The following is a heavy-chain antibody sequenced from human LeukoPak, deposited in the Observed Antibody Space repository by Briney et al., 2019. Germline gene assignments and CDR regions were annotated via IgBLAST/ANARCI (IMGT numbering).Heavy chain of an antibody. D-gene: IGHD5-12*01. CDR1: GVSMSGYY. V-gene: IGHV4-59*01. Sequence: PSETLSLTCTASGVSMSGYYWSWIRQPPGKGLEWIGYIHYSGTTNYNPSLKSRVTISLDTSRNQFSLKLRSVTTADTAVYYCARRRVYSGSGEFDFWGQGTLVTVSS. CDR3: ARRRVYSGSGEFDF. CDR2: IHYSGTT. J-gene: IGHJ4*02.